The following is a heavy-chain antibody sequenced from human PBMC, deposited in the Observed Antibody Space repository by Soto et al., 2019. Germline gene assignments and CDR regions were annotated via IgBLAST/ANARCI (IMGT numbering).Heavy chain of an antibody. J-gene: IGHJ5*02. V-gene: IGHV1-8*01. D-gene: IGHD2-2*01. CDR1: GYTFTSYD. CDR2: MNPNSGNT. Sequence: QVPLVQSGAEVKKPGASVKVSCKASGYTFTSYDINWVRQATGQGLEWMGWMNPNSGNTGYAQKFQGRVTMTRNTSISTAYMELSSLRSEDTAVYYCARGRSCISTSCYSLSWFDPWGQGTLVTVSS. CDR3: ARGRSCISTSCYSLSWFDP.